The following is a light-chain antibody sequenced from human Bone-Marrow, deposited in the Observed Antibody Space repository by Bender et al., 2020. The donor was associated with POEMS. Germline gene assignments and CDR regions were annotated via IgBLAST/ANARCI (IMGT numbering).Light chain of an antibody. CDR1: SLGERY. CDR3: QSWDSTTVV. Sequence: ALTQPPSVSVSPGQTATITCSGHSLGERYISWYQHKPGQSPVVVVYEDDKRPSGIPGRFSGSNSGDRATLTISGTQAMDEAQYYCQSWDSTTVVFGGGTKLTVL. CDR2: EDD. V-gene: IGLV3-1*01. J-gene: IGLJ2*01.